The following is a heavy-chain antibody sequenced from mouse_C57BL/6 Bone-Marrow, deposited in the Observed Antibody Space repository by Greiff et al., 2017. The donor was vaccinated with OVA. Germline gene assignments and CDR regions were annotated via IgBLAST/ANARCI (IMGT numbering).Heavy chain of an antibody. CDR3: AMIYYDYDGGYYYAMDY. J-gene: IGHJ4*01. Sequence: QVQLQQPGAELVMPGASVKLSCKASGYTFTSYWMHWVKQRPGQGLEWIGEIDPSDSYTNYNQKFKGKSTLTVDQSSSTAYMQLSSLTSEDSAVYYCAMIYYDYDGGYYYAMDYWGQGTSVTVSS. CDR1: GYTFTSYW. V-gene: IGHV1-69*01. CDR2: IDPSDSYT. D-gene: IGHD2-4*01.